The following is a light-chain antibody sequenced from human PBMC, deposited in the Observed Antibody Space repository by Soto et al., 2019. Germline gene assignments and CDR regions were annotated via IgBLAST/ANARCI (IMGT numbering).Light chain of an antibody. CDR2: EVS. CDR1: SSDVGGYNY. J-gene: IGLJ1*01. CDR3: SSYTSSRTRV. Sequence: QSVLTQPASVSGSPGQSMTISCTGTSSDVGGYNYVSWYQQHPGKAPKLMIYEVSNRPSGVSTRFSGSKSGNTASLTISGLQAEDEADYYCSSYTSSRTRVFGTGTKVTVL. V-gene: IGLV2-14*01.